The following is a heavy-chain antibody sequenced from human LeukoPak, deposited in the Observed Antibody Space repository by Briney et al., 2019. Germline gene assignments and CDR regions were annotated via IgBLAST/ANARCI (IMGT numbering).Heavy chain of an antibody. CDR3: ASLSGFADAFDI. Sequence: GRSLRLSCAASGFTFSSYAMHWVRQAPGKGLEWVAVISYDGSNKYYADSVKGRFIISRDNSKNTLYLQVNSLRAEDTAIYYCASLSGFADAFDIWGQGTMVTVSS. CDR2: ISYDGSNK. CDR1: GFTFSSYA. D-gene: IGHD3-9*01. J-gene: IGHJ3*02. V-gene: IGHV3-30*14.